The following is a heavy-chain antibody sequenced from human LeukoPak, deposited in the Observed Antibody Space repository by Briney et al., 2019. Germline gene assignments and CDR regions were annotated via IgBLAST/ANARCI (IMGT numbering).Heavy chain of an antibody. CDR2: ISGSGGST. D-gene: IGHD1-26*01. CDR1: GFTVSSNY. Sequence: GGSLRLSCAASGFTVSSNYMSSVRQAPGKGLEWVSAISGSGGSTYYADSVKGRFTISRDNSKNTLYLQMNSLRAEDTAVYYCAKSVRELRDYFDYWGQGTLVTVSS. CDR3: AKSVRELRDYFDY. J-gene: IGHJ4*02. V-gene: IGHV3-23*01.